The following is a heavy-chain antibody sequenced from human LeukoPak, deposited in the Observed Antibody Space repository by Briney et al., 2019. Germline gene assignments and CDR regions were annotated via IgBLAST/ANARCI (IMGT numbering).Heavy chain of an antibody. V-gene: IGHV3-7*01. CDR2: INEDGGQR. Sequence: GGSLRLSCEASGFTFGIYWMSWVRQPPGKGLEWVATINEDGGQRYHADSVRGRFTISRDNAKSSMYLQMNSLRAEDTAVYYCASGTSYGLVMYYFDYWGQGTLVTVSS. D-gene: IGHD5-18*01. J-gene: IGHJ4*02. CDR1: GFTFGIYW. CDR3: ASGTSYGLVMYYFDY.